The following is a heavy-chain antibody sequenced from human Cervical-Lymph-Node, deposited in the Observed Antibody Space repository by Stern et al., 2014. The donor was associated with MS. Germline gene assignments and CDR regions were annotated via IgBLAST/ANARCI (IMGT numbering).Heavy chain of an antibody. V-gene: IGHV1-69*01. Sequence: VQLVESGAEVKKPGSSVKVSCKASGGTFSSSAIRWVRQAPGQGLEWMGGIIPIFGTANYAQKFQGRVTITADESTSTAYMELSSLRSEDTAVYYCAREFECGGDCPSPMDVWGQGTTVTVSS. CDR1: GGTFSSSA. D-gene: IGHD2-21*02. CDR3: AREFECGGDCPSPMDV. CDR2: IIPIFGTA. J-gene: IGHJ6*02.